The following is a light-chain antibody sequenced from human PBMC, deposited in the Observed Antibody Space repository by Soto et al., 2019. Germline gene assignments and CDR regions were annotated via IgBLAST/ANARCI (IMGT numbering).Light chain of an antibody. Sequence: QSVLTQPPSASGTPGQRVTISCSGRRSHIGSHTVNWYQQLPGTAPKLLIYSNNQRPSGVPDRFSGSNSGTSASLAVSGLQSEYEADYYCAAWDGSLNGHVFGSGTKLTVL. J-gene: IGLJ1*01. CDR3: AAWDGSLNGHV. CDR2: SNN. V-gene: IGLV1-44*01. CDR1: RSHIGSHT.